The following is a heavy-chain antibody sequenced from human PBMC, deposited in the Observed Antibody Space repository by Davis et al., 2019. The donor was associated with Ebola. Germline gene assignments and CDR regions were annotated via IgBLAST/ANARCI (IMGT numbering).Heavy chain of an antibody. CDR3: ARDPKYSGSYYYYYGMDI. D-gene: IGHD1-26*01. CDR1: GYTFTSYG. Sequence: ASVTVSYKASGYTFTSYGISWVRQAPGQGLEWMGWISAYNGNTNYAQKLQGRVTMTTDTSTSTAYMELRSLRSDDTAVYYCARDPKYSGSYYYYYGMDIWGQGTTVTVSS. J-gene: IGHJ6*02. V-gene: IGHV1-18*01. CDR2: ISAYNGNT.